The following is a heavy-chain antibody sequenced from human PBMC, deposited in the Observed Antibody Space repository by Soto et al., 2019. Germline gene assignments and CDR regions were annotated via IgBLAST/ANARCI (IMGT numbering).Heavy chain of an antibody. J-gene: IGHJ4*02. CDR2: LYYSGSN. CDR3: ARVTGLGELFRIKYYFDY. V-gene: IGHV4-31*03. D-gene: IGHD3-10*01. Sequence: SGTLSLTCTVSGGSISSGGYYWSWIRQHPGKGLEWVGWLYYSGSNYDNASIKRRVTISVETWKNQYSRTLSSVNEGATAVYYRARVTGLGELFRIKYYFDYWGQGTLVTVSS. CDR1: GGSISSGGYY.